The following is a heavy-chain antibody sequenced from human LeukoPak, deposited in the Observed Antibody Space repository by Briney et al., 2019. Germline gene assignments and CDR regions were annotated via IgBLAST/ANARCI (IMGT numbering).Heavy chain of an antibody. CDR3: ARAGNNWSFDY. CDR1: GGSITNFY. D-gene: IGHD1-1*01. CDR2: IYYSGTT. J-gene: IGHJ4*02. V-gene: IGHV4-59*01. Sequence: SETLSLTCTVSGGSITNFYGGWIRQSPGKGLELIGYIYYSGTTNYSPSLKSRVSISVDTSKNQFSLKVSSVTAADTAVYYCARAGNNWSFDYWGQGTLVTVSS.